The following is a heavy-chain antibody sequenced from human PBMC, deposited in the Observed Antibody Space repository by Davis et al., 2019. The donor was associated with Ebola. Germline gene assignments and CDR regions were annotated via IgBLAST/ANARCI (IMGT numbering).Heavy chain of an antibody. Sequence: MPSETLSLTCAVYGGSFSGYYWSWIRQPPGKGLEWIGEINHSGSTNYNPSLKSRVTISVDTSKNQFSLKLSSVTAADTAVYYCARGGVIVVAVIDYWGQGTLVTVSS. CDR3: ARGGVIVVAVIDY. J-gene: IGHJ4*02. CDR1: GGSFSGYY. V-gene: IGHV4-34*01. CDR2: INHSGST. D-gene: IGHD2-15*01.